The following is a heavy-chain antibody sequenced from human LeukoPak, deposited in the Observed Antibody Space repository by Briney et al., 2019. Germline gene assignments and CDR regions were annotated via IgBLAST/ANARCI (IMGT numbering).Heavy chain of an antibody. CDR2: INPKNGGT. CDR3: ARAAERIDPFDY. J-gene: IGHJ4*02. Sequence: ASVKVSCKASRYIFTGYFIHWVRQVPGQGLEWMGWINPKNGGTNPAEKFQGRVTMTRDTSTSTVYMELSSLRSEDTAVYYCARAAERIDPFDYWGQGTLVTVSS. D-gene: IGHD1-1*01. V-gene: IGHV1-2*02. CDR1: RYIFTGYF.